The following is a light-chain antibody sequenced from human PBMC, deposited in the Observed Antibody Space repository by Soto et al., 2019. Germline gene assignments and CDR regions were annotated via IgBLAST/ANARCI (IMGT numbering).Light chain of an antibody. J-gene: IGLJ2*01. Sequence: QSVLTQPASVSWSPGQSITISCTGTSSDVGGYNYVSWYQQHPGKAPKLMIYDVSNRPSGVSNRFSGSKSGNTASLTISGLQAEDEADYYCSSYTSSSRVFGGGTKVTVL. CDR1: SSDVGGYNY. CDR2: DVS. CDR3: SSYTSSSRV. V-gene: IGLV2-14*01.